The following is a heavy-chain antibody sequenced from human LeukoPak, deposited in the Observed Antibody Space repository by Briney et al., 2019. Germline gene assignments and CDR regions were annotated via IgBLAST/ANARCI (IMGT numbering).Heavy chain of an antibody. CDR1: AFTFSTYS. CDR3: TRGGFGEFPFDY. D-gene: IGHD3-10*01. J-gene: IGHJ4*02. V-gene: IGHV3-48*01. CDR2: ITSDSDTI. Sequence: GGSLRLSCAASAFTFSTYSMNWVRQAPGKGLEWISYITSDSDTIYIADSVRGRFTIPRDNAKRSLYLQMDSLRVEDSALYYCTRGGFGEFPFDYWGQGTLVTVSA.